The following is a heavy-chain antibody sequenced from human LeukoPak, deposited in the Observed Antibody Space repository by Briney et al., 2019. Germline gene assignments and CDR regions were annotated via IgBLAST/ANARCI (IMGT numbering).Heavy chain of an antibody. CDR2: ITGSGGTT. Sequence: GGSLRLSCAASGFTFSNYGMSWVRQAPGKGLEWVSAITGSGGTTYYADSMKGRFTISRDNSKNTLYLQMNSLRAEDTAVYYCAKASAMIVVVSKHFDYWGQGTLVTVSS. D-gene: IGHD3-22*01. J-gene: IGHJ4*02. CDR1: GFTFSNYG. V-gene: IGHV3-23*01. CDR3: AKASAMIVVVSKHFDY.